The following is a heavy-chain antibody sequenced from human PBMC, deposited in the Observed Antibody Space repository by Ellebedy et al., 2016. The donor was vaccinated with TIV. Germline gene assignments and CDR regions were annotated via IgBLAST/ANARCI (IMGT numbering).Heavy chain of an antibody. D-gene: IGHD3-22*01. V-gene: IGHV5-51*01. CDR1: GYSFTKYW. J-gene: IGHJ6*02. CDR2: INAGDSDT. Sequence: GGSLRLSXKGSGYSFTKYWIGWVRQMPGKGLEWMGIINAGDSDTRYSPSFEGQVTISVDKSISTAYLQWSSLQASDTAIYYCARLEGDTSGYYLSDYFFYGMDVWGQGTTVTVSS. CDR3: ARLEGDTSGYYLSDYFFYGMDV.